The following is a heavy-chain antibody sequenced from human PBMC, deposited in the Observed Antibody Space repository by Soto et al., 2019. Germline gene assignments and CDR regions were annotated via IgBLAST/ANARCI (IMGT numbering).Heavy chain of an antibody. CDR2: ISGSGGST. CDR3: TTGYSGYDSYYYYGMDV. V-gene: IGHV3-23*01. CDR1: GFTFSSYA. J-gene: IGHJ6*02. D-gene: IGHD5-12*01. Sequence: GGSLRLSCAASGFTFSSYAMSWVRQAPGKGLEWVSAISGSGGSTYYADSVKGRFTISRDNSKNTLYLQMNSLRAEDTAVYYCTTGYSGYDSYYYYGMDVWGQGTTVTVSS.